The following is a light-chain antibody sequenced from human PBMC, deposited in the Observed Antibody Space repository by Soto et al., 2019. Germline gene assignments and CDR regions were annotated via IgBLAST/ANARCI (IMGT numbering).Light chain of an antibody. CDR3: QQYGSSPPWT. J-gene: IGKJ1*01. CDR2: GTS. V-gene: IGKV3-20*01. Sequence: EIVLTQSPCTLSLSPGERATLSCRASQSISSSYLNWYQQKRGQAPRLLIYGTSSRATGVPDRFSGSGSGTDFTLTISRLEPEDSAVYYCQQYGSSPPWTFGQGTKVDIK. CDR1: QSISSSY.